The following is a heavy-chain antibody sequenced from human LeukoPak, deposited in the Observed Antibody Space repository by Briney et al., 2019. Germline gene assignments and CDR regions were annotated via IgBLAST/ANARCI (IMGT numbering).Heavy chain of an antibody. J-gene: IGHJ4*02. D-gene: IGHD4-17*01. CDR3: ANIYGDYEWNY. CDR2: ISSSGSTI. Sequence: GGSLRLSRAASGFTFSDYYMSWIRQAPGKGLEWVSYISSSGSTIYYADSVKGRFTISRDNAKNSLYLQMNSLRAEDTAVYYCANIYGDYEWNYWGQRTLVTVSS. V-gene: IGHV3-11*04. CDR1: GFTFSDYY.